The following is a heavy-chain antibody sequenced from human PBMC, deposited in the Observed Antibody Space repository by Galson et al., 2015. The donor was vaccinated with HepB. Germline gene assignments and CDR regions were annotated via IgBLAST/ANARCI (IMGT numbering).Heavy chain of an antibody. J-gene: IGHJ4*02. D-gene: IGHD6-13*01. V-gene: IGHV3-30*03. CDR1: GFIFSTYA. CDR3: ARDYFRGLTGYRSGWYAGY. CDR2: ISYDGNNK. Sequence: RLSCAASGFIFSTYAMHWVRQAPGKGLEWVAVISYDGNNKYYADSVKGRFTISRDNSKNTLFLQMISLRSEDTAVYYCARDYFRGLTGYRSGWYAGYWGQGTLVTVSS.